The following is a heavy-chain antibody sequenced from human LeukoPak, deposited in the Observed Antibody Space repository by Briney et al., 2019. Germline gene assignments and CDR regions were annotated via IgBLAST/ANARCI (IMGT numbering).Heavy chain of an antibody. Sequence: ASVKVSCKASGYTFTSYGISWVRQAPGQGLEWMGRIMPLLGIANHAQKLQGRVTITASTSTSTAYMELSSLRSEDTALYYCARGAASVAGTFAYWGQGTLVTVSS. D-gene: IGHD6-19*01. CDR3: ARGAASVAGTFAY. CDR1: GYTFTSYG. V-gene: IGHV1-69*04. CDR2: IMPLLGIA. J-gene: IGHJ4*02.